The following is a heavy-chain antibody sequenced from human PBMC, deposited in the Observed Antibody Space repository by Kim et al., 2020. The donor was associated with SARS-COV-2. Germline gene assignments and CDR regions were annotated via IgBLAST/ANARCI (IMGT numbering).Heavy chain of an antibody. CDR3: ARDGPAASIYLDY. V-gene: IGHV3-74*01. Sequence: GGSLRLSCAASGFTFSSYWMHWVRQAPGKGLVWVSRINSDGSSTSYADSVKGRFTISRDNAKNTLYLQMNSLRAEDAAVYYCARDGPAASIYLDYWGQGTLVTVSS. D-gene: IGHD2-2*01. CDR1: GFTFSSYW. J-gene: IGHJ4*02. CDR2: INSDGSST.